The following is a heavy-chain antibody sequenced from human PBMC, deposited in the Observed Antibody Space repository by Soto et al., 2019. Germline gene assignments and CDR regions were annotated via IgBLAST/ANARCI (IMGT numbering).Heavy chain of an antibody. CDR2: FSYGGST. D-gene: IGHD3-3*01. J-gene: IGHJ6*03. CDR3: ARVYHDFWSDSYYHYMDV. CDR1: GGSISSNF. Sequence: VQLQESGPGLVKPSETLSLTCTVSGGSISSNFWGWIRQPPGKGLEWIGYFSYGGSTNYNPSLKSRVTMSADTSMNQFSLSLSSVTAADTAVYYCARVYHDFWSDSYYHYMDVWGKGTTVTVSS. V-gene: IGHV4-59*08.